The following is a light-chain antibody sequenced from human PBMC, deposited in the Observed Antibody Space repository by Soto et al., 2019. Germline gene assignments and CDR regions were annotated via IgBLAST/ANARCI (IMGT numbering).Light chain of an antibody. CDR3: QQYGSSPPYT. J-gene: IGKJ2*01. V-gene: IGKV3-20*01. CDR2: GAS. CDR1: QSVSSSY. Sequence: EIVLTQSPGTLSLSPGERATLSCRPSQSVSSSYLAWYQQKPGQAPRLLIYGASSRATGIPDRFSGSGSGTDFTLTISRLEPEDFPVYYCQQYGSSPPYTFGQGTKLEIK.